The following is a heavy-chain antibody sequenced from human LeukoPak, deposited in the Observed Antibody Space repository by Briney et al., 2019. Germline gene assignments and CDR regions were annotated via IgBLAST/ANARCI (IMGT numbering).Heavy chain of an antibody. CDR1: GYTFTSYD. J-gene: IGHJ4*02. Sequence: ASVKLSCKASGYTFTSYDINWVRQATGQGLEWMGWMNPNSGNTGYAQKFQGRVTMTRNTSISTAYMELSSLRSEDTAVYYCARGTGYCSGGSCQFDYWGQGTLVTISS. CDR3: ARGTGYCSGGSCQFDY. CDR2: MNPNSGNT. D-gene: IGHD2-15*01. V-gene: IGHV1-8*01.